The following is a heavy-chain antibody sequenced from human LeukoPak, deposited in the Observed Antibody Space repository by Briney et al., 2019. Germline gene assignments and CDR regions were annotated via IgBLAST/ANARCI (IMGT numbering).Heavy chain of an antibody. CDR2: ISYDGSEK. V-gene: IGHV3-30-3*01. D-gene: IGHD3-22*01. Sequence: GGSLRLSCAASGLTFSSYPMHWVRQAPGKGLEWVAVISYDGSEKHYADPVKGRFTISRDNSKNTLYLQMSSLRAEDTAVYYCAREGNSGYYPYWGQGILVTVSS. J-gene: IGHJ4*02. CDR1: GLTFSSYP. CDR3: AREGNSGYYPY.